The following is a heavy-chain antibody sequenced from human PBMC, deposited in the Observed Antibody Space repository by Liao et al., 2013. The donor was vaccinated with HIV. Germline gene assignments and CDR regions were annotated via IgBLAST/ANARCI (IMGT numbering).Heavy chain of an antibody. V-gene: IGHV4-4*07. J-gene: IGHJ4*02. CDR3: ARSYSSSSGDFDY. CDR2: IYTSGST. D-gene: IGHD6-6*01. CDR1: GGSISSYY. Sequence: QVQLQESGPGLVKPSETLSLTCTVSGGSISSYYWYWIRQPAGKGLEWIGRIYTSGSTNYNPSLKSRVTISVDTSKNQFSLRLSSVTAADTAVYYCARSYSSSSGDFDYWGQGTLVTVAS.